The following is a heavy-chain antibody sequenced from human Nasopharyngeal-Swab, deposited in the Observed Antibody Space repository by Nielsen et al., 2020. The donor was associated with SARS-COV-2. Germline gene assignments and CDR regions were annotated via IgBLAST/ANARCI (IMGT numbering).Heavy chain of an antibody. J-gene: IGHJ3*02. CDR3: ARAVITIHAFDI. CDR1: GFTFSDYY. CDR2: ISSSGSTI. V-gene: IGHV3-11*01. Sequence: GGSLGLSCAASGFTFSDYYMSWIRQAPGKGLEWVSYISSSGSTIYYADSVKGRFTISRDNAKNSLYLQMNSLRAEDTAVYYCARAVITIHAFDIWGQGTMVTVSS. D-gene: IGHD2-21*01.